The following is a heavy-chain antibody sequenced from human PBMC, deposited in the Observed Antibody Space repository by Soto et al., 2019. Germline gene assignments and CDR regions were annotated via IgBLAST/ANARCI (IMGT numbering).Heavy chain of an antibody. Sequence: QITLKESGPPLVKPIQTLTLTCTLSGYSVSTTGVGVGWIRQPPGKALEWLALIFWDDDKRYCPSLKSRLTIVKDISKNQVVLTMTNMDPADTATYFCTQTLHYDMVTDLGPFDPWGQGILVTISS. CDR1: GYSVSTTGVG. V-gene: IGHV2-5*02. J-gene: IGHJ5*02. CDR2: IFWDDDK. D-gene: IGHD3-9*01. CDR3: TQTLHYDMVTDLGPFDP.